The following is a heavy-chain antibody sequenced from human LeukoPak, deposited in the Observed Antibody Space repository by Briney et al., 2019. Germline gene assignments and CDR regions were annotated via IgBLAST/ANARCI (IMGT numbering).Heavy chain of an antibody. CDR2: IRSKAHSYAT. J-gene: IGHJ6*02. Sequence: GGSLRLSCAASGFTFSGSGLTFSGSAMHWVRQASGKGLEWVGRIRSKAHSYATTYAASVKGRFTISRDDSKNTAYLQMNSLKTEDTAVYYCTRLPGMDVWGQGTTVTVSS. V-gene: IGHV3-73*01. CDR1: GFTFSGSGLTFSGSA. CDR3: TRLPGMDV.